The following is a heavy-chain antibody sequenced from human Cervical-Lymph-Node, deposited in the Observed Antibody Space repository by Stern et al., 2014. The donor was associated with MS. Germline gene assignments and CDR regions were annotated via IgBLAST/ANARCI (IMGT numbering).Heavy chain of an antibody. Sequence: MQLVESGGGVVQPGRSLRLSCAASGFSFSRYAMHWVRQAPGKGLEWVALIWYDGSNPYYADSVTGRFTISRDNSKNTLYLQLNSLRAEDTAVYYCASAYSSSHYYFDYWGQGTLVTVSS. D-gene: IGHD6-13*01. CDR3: ASAYSSSHYYFDY. J-gene: IGHJ4*02. V-gene: IGHV3-33*01. CDR2: IWYDGSNP. CDR1: GFSFSRYA.